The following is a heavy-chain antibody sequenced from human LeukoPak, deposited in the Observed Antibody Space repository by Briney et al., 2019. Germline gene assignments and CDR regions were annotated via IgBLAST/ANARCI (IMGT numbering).Heavy chain of an antibody. D-gene: IGHD1-26*01. CDR2: ISTSGYGT. V-gene: IGHV3-23*01. CDR1: GFTFSSYA. CDR3: GKSSGTYSLWYFDL. J-gene: IGHJ2*01. Sequence: GGSLRLSCAASGFTFSSYAMSWVRQAPGKGLEWVSAISTSGYGTYYADSVKGRFTISRDNSKNTLYLQMNSLRAEDTAVYYCGKSSGTYSLWYFDLWGRGTLVTVSS.